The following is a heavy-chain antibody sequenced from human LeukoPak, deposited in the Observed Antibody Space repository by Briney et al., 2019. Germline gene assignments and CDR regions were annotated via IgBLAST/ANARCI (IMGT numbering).Heavy chain of an antibody. CDR3: ARDWGLRSGWFYFDY. V-gene: IGHV1-18*01. CDR2: ISAYNGNT. J-gene: IGHJ4*02. CDR1: GYTFTSYG. D-gene: IGHD6-19*01. Sequence: ASVKVSCKASGYTFTSYGISWVRQAPGQGLEWMGWISAYNGNTNYAQKLQGRVTMTTDTSTSTAYMDLRSLRSDDTAVYYCARDWGLRSGWFYFDYWGQGTLVTVS.